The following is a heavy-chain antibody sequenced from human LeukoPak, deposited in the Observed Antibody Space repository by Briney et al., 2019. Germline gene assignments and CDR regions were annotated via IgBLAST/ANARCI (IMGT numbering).Heavy chain of an antibody. J-gene: IGHJ4*02. CDR2: IIPIFGTA. CDR1: GGTFSSYA. Sequence: ASVKVSCKASGGTFSSYAISWVRQAPGQGLEWMGGIIPIFGTANYAQKFQGRVTITADESTSTAYMELSSLRSDDTAVYYCARVGMVRGVITHYYFDYWGQGTLVTVSS. V-gene: IGHV1-69*13. CDR3: ARVGMVRGVITHYYFDY. D-gene: IGHD3-10*01.